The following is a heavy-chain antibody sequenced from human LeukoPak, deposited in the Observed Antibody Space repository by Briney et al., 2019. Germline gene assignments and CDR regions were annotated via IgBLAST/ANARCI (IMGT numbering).Heavy chain of an antibody. CDR2: ISHGGST. V-gene: IGHV4-4*02. Sequence: SETLSLTCAVSGGSISSSSWWSWVRQPPGKGLEWIGEISHGGSTNYNPSLEGRVTISVDTSKNQFSLNLDSVTAADTAVYFCARVTATTPFDNWGQGILVTVSS. CDR1: GGSISSSSW. D-gene: IGHD1-1*01. CDR3: ARVTATTPFDN. J-gene: IGHJ4*02.